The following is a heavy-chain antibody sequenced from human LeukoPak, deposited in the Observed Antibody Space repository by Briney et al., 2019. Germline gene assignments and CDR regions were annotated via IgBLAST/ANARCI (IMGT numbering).Heavy chain of an antibody. D-gene: IGHD6-13*01. CDR1: GGSISTSY. CDR3: ARHLGGIEAPRPFDY. J-gene: IGHJ4*02. CDR2: IYYIGNI. Sequence: PSETLSLSCTLSGGSISTSYWSWIRQPPGKGREWIGYIYYIGNINYNPSLKSRVNISLDTCGEQLSLKLSSVSDGDTEVYYCARHLGGIEAPRPFDYWGQGTLVTVSS. V-gene: IGHV4-59*01.